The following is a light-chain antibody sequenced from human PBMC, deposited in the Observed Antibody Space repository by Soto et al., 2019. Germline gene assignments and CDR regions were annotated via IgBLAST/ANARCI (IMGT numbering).Light chain of an antibody. V-gene: IGKV3-20*01. J-gene: IGKJ1*01. Sequence: EIVLTQSPGTLSLSPGERATLSCRASQSVSSSYLAWYQQKPGQAPRLLIYGTSSRATGIPDRFSGSGSGTDFTLTISTLEPEDFAVYYCQQYGSSRWTFDQGTKVEIK. CDR1: QSVSSSY. CDR3: QQYGSSRWT. CDR2: GTS.